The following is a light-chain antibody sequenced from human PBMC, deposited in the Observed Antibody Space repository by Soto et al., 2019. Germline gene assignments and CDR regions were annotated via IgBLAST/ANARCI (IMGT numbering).Light chain of an antibody. CDR3: AAWDDSTKGWV. Sequence: QSVLTQPASASGTPGQSVTISCSGSSSNIGSNYVFWYQHLQGTAPKLLIHRNDQRPSGVPDRSSGSVSGTSAYLATSGLRSEDEATYYCAAWDDSTKGWVFGGGTKVTVL. CDR1: SSNIGSNY. V-gene: IGLV1-47*01. CDR2: RND. J-gene: IGLJ3*02.